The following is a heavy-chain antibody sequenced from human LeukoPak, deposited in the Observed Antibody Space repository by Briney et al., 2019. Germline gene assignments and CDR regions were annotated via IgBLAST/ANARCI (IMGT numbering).Heavy chain of an antibody. CDR2: IYPETGGT. CDR3: AGPWDQVGFDP. Sequence: ASVKVSCKASGYTFTGYYLHWVRQAPGKGLEWMGWIYPETGGTSYAQKFQGSVTMTKDTSISTAYMERIGLRSDDTAFYYCAGPWDQVGFDPWGQGTLVSVSS. CDR1: GYTFTGYY. J-gene: IGHJ5*02. D-gene: IGHD1-26*01. V-gene: IGHV1-2*02.